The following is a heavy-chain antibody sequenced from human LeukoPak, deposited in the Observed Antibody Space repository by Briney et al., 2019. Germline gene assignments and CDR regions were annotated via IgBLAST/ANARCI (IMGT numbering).Heavy chain of an antibody. J-gene: IGHJ5*01. D-gene: IGHD2-8*02. V-gene: IGHV3-21*01. CDR3: ARVAVSGPTGWFDS. Sequence: GGSLRLSCAGSGFALKSYSLTWVRQAPGKGLGWVSSISSTSAYIHYADSVKGRFTISRDNVDNVVYLEMNSLGAEDTATYYCARVAVSGPTGWFDSWGQGTLVTVSS. CDR1: GFALKSYS. CDR2: ISSTSAYI.